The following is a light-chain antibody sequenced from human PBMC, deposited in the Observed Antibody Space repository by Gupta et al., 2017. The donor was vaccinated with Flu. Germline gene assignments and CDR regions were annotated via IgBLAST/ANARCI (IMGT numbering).Light chain of an antibody. V-gene: IGKV2-24*01. CDR3: SQSKQLRRT. CDR1: QSLVHRDGNTY. J-gene: IGKJ1*01. Sequence: DIVMTQTPLPSAVTLGQPASIPCTSSQSLVHRDGNTYLSWLQQRSGQPPRLLISKISNRFSGVPDRFNGSGAGTDFTLSISSVEAEDVGVYYCSQSKQLRRTFGQGTKVEIE. CDR2: KIS.